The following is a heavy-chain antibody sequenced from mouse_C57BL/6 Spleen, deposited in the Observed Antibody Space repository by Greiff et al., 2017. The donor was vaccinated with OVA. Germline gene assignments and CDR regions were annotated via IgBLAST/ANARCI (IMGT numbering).Heavy chain of an antibody. D-gene: IGHD2-4*01. Sequence: EVHLVESEGGLVQPGSSMKLSCTASGFTFSDYYMAWVRQVPEKGLEWVANINYDGSSTYYLDSLKSRFIISRDNAKNILYLQMSSLKSEDTATYYCARDVIYYDYDKGFDYWGQGTTLTVSS. CDR3: ARDVIYYDYDKGFDY. J-gene: IGHJ2*01. CDR2: INYDGSST. V-gene: IGHV5-16*01. CDR1: GFTFSDYY.